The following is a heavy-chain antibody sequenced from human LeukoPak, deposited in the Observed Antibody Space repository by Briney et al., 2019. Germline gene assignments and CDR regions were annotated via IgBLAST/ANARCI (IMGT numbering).Heavy chain of an antibody. CDR3: ARADESLVYGMDV. Sequence: SETLSLTCTVSGGSITSDYWSWIRQSPGKGLEWIGYFSYSGSTHYTPSLTSRVAISVDTSRNPLSLKLKSVTAADTAIYYCARADESLVYGMDVWGQGTTVIVSS. CDR2: FSYSGST. CDR1: GGSITSDY. V-gene: IGHV4-59*08. J-gene: IGHJ6*02.